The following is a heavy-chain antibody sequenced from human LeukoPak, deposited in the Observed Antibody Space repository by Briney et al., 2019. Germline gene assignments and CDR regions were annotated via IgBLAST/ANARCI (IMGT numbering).Heavy chain of an antibody. CDR3: ARGRITIFGVVIPQGHDAFDI. Sequence: ASVKVSCKASGYTFTSYYMHWVRRAPGQGLEWMGIINPSGGSTSYAQKFQGRVTMTRDMSTSTVYMELSSLRSEDTAVYYCARGRITIFGVVIPQGHDAFDIWGQGTMVTVSS. D-gene: IGHD3-3*01. V-gene: IGHV1-46*01. J-gene: IGHJ3*02. CDR1: GYTFTSYY. CDR2: INPSGGST.